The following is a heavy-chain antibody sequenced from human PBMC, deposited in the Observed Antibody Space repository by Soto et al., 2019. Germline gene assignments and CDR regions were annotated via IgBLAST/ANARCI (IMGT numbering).Heavy chain of an antibody. V-gene: IGHV4-4*07. CDR3: ARACSSTSCYDVFDS. J-gene: IGHJ4*02. Sequence: SETLSLTCTVSGGSISSYYWSWIRQPGGKGLQWIGRIYTSGSTNYNPSLKSRVTMSVDTSKNQFSLKLSSVTAADTAVYYCARACSSTSCYDVFDSWGQGTLVTVSS. CDR1: GGSISSYY. CDR2: IYTSGST. D-gene: IGHD2-2*01.